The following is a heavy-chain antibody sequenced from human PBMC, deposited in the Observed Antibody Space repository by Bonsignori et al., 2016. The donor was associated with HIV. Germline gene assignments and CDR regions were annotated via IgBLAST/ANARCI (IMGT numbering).Heavy chain of an antibody. J-gene: IGHJ6*03. CDR2: IKQDGSEK. V-gene: IGHV3-7*01. Sequence: WIRQPPGKGLEWVANIKQDGSEKYYVDSVKGRFTISRDNAKNSLYLQMNSLRAEDTAVYYCARTPQQNTAMVYYYYYMDVWGKGTTVTVSS. CDR3: ARTPQQNTAMVYYYYYMDV. D-gene: IGHD5-18*01.